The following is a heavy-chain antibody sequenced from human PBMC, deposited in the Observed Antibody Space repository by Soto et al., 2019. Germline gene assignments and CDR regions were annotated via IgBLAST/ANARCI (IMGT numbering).Heavy chain of an antibody. Sequence: PSETLSLTCTVSGGSISSGGYYWSWIRQHPGKGLEWIGYIYYSGSTYYNPSLKSRVTISVDTSKNQFSLNLSSVTAADTAVYYCARGDTAMVTFDYWGQGTLVTVSS. V-gene: IGHV4-31*03. D-gene: IGHD5-18*01. CDR1: GGSISSGGYY. CDR3: ARGDTAMVTFDY. J-gene: IGHJ4*02. CDR2: IYYSGST.